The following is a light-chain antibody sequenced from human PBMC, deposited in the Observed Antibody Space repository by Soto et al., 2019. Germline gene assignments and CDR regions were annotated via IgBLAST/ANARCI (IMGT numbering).Light chain of an antibody. Sequence: EIVLTQSPGTLSLSPGERATLSCRASQSVSSSYLAWDQQKPGQAPRLLIYGASSRATGIPDRFSGSGSGTDFPLTISRLEPEDFAVYYCQQYGSSPATFGQGTKVEIK. CDR2: GAS. V-gene: IGKV3-20*01. CDR1: QSVSSSY. CDR3: QQYGSSPAT. J-gene: IGKJ1*01.